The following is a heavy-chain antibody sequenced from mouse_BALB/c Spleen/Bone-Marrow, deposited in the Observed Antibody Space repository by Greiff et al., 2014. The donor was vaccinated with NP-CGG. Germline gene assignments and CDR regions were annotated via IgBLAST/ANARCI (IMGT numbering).Heavy chain of an antibody. V-gene: IGHV1-7*01. CDR3: ARYGNYPLFAY. J-gene: IGHJ3*01. CDR2: ISPSTGYS. Sequence: QVQLQQSGAELAKPGASVKMSCKASGYSFTNYWMHWVKQRPGQGLEWIGYISPSTGYSEYNQKFKDKATLTADKSSNIAYMQLSSLTSEASAVYYCARYGNYPLFAYWGQGTLVTVSA. CDR1: GYSFTNYW. D-gene: IGHD2-1*01.